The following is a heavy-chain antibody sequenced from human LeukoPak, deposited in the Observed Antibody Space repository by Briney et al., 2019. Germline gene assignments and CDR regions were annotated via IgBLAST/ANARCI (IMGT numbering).Heavy chain of an antibody. V-gene: IGHV3-21*01. CDR2: ISSSSSYI. CDR3: ARVSLGYCTNGVCYTTDY. J-gene: IGHJ4*02. CDR1: GFAFSSYS. D-gene: IGHD2-8*01. Sequence: PGGSLRLSCAASGFAFSSYSMNWVRQAPGKGLEWVSSISSSSSYIYYADSVKGRFTISRDNAKNSLYLQMNSLRAEDTAVYSCARVSLGYCTNGVCYTTDYWGQGTLVTVSS.